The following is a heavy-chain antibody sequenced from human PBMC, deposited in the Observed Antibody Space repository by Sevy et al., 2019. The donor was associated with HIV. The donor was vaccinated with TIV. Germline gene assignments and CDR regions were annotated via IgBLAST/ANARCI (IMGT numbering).Heavy chain of an antibody. D-gene: IGHD3-16*01. CDR2: IYISGSR. V-gene: IGHV4-4*07. Sequence: SETLSLTCSASGDSVSNYYWSWIRQTAEKGFEWIGRIYISGSRDFNPSLESRLTMSIDRFKSEFSLKLTSVTAADTAVYYCAGGTSAWVDFWGQGALVTVSS. J-gene: IGHJ1*01. CDR3: AGGTSAWVDF. CDR1: GDSVSNYY.